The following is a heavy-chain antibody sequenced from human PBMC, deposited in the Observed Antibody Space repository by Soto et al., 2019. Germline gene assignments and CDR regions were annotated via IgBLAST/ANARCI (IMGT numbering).Heavy chain of an antibody. CDR1: GGSFSGYY. J-gene: IGHJ5*02. D-gene: IGHD2-2*01. Sequence: PSETLSLTCAVYGGSFSGYYWSWIRQPPGKGLEWIGEINHSGSTNYNPSLKSRVTISVDTSKNQFSLKLSPVTAADTAVYYCARHAIVVVPASFDPWGQGTLVTVSS. CDR3: ARHAIVVVPASFDP. CDR2: INHSGST. V-gene: IGHV4-34*01.